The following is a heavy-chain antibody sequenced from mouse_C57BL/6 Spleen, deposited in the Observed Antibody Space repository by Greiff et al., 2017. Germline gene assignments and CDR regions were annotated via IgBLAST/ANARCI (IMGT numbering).Heavy chain of an antibody. D-gene: IGHD3-2*02. J-gene: IGHJ2*01. CDR2: IYPGDGDT. CDR1: GYAFSSSW. V-gene: IGHV1-82*01. Sequence: VQLQQSGPELVKPGASVKISCKASGYAFSSSWMNWVKQRPGKGLEWIGRIYPGDGDTNYNGKFKGKATLTADKSSSTAYLQLSSLTSADSAVYFCARESAQACDYWGQGTTLTVSS. CDR3: ARESAQACDY.